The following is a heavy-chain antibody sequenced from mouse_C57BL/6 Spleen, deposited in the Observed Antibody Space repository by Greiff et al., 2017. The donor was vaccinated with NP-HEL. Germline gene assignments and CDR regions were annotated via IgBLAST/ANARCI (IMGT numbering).Heavy chain of an antibody. Sequence: QVQLQQPGAELVRPGSSVKLSCKASGYTFTSYWMHWVKQRPIQGLEWIGNIDPSDSETHYNQKFKDKATLTVDKSSSTAYMQLSSLTSEDTAVYYCAKGIYDGYDEGWGQGTTLTVSS. J-gene: IGHJ2*01. CDR1: GYTFTSYW. V-gene: IGHV1-52*01. D-gene: IGHD2-3*01. CDR3: AKGIYDGYDEG. CDR2: IDPSDSET.